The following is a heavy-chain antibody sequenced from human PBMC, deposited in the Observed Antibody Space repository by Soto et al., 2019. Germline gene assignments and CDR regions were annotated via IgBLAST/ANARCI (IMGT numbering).Heavy chain of an antibody. V-gene: IGHV5-10-1*01. CDR2: IDPGDSYT. CDR3: ARHFNDGFDY. D-gene: IGHD1-1*01. CDR1: GYRFTSHW. J-gene: IGHJ4*02. Sequence: GESLKISCKGSGYRFTSHWISWVRQMPGEGLEWTGSIDPGDSYTEYSPSFQGHITMSSDKSISTAHVQWRSLAASDTAIYYCARHFNDGFDYWGQGTLVTVSS.